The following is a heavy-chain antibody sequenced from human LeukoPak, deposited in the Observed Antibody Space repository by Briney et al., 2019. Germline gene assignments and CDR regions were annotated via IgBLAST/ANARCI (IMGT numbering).Heavy chain of an antibody. CDR3: ARGSFYTFDI. V-gene: IGHV6-1*01. CDR1: GDSVSSNSAA. D-gene: IGHD2/OR15-2a*01. CDR2: TFYRSNWCN. J-gene: IGHJ3*02. Sequence: SQTLSLTCGISGDSVSSNSAAWNWIRQSPSRGLEWLGRTFYRSNWCNDYAPSVKSRITVNPDTSKNQFSLQLNSVTPEDTAVYYCARGSFYTFDIWGQGTMVTVSS.